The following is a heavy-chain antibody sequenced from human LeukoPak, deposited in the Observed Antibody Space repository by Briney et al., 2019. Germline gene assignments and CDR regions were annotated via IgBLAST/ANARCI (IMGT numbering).Heavy chain of an antibody. D-gene: IGHD3-22*01. CDR2: IFYGGST. Sequence: SQTLSLTCTVSGGSISSGGYYWSWIRHHPGKGLEWIGYIFYGGSTYYNPSPKRRVTISVVTTKNQYSMNLSSVTAADTAAYYCARLRDYYDSSGYHPHQIFDYWGQGTLVTVSS. J-gene: IGHJ4*02. V-gene: IGHV4-31*03. CDR3: ARLRDYYDSSGYHPHQIFDY. CDR1: GGSISSGGYY.